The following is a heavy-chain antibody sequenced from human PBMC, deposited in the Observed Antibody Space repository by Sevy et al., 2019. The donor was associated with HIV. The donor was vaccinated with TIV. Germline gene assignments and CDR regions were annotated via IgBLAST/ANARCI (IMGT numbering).Heavy chain of an antibody. CDR2: INAGNGNT. J-gene: IGHJ6*02. CDR3: AGSAIGYYYYYYGMDV. V-gene: IGHV1-3*01. D-gene: IGHD3-10*01. CDR1: GYTFTSYA. Sequence: ASVKVSCKASGYTFTSYAMHWVRQAAGQRLEWMGWINAGNGNTKYSQKFQGRVTITRDTSASTAYMELSSLRSEDTAVYYCAGSAIGYYYYYYGMDVWGQGTTVTVSS.